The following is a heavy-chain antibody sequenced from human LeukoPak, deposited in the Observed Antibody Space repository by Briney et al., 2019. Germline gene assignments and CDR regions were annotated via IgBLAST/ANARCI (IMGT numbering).Heavy chain of an antibody. D-gene: IGHD2-2*01. Sequence: SETLSLTCTVSGGSISSSSYYWGWIRQPPGKGLEWIGSIYYSGSTYYNPSLKSRVTISVDTSKNQFSLKLSSVTAADTAVYYCARDSGGPDCSSTSCHTDGWFGPWGQGTLVTVSS. CDR2: IYYSGST. CDR3: ARDSGGPDCSSTSCHTDGWFGP. V-gene: IGHV4-39*07. CDR1: GGSISSSSYY. J-gene: IGHJ5*02.